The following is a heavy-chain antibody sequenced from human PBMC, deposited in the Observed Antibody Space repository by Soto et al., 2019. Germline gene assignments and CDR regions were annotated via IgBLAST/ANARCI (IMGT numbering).Heavy chain of an antibody. V-gene: IGHV3-30*04. Sequence: GGSLRLSCAASGFTFSSYAMHWVRQAPGKGLEWVAVISDDGSNKYYADSVKGRFTISRDNSKNTLYLQMNSLRAEDTAVYYCARVPLTVTKKGGFDYWGQGTLVTVSS. D-gene: IGHD4-17*01. CDR1: GFTFSSYA. CDR3: ARVPLTVTKKGGFDY. CDR2: ISDDGSNK. J-gene: IGHJ4*02.